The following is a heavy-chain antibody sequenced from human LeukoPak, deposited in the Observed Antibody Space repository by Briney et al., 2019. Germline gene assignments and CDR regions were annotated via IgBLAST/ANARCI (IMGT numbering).Heavy chain of an antibody. D-gene: IGHD6-19*01. CDR1: GFTFSSYS. V-gene: IGHV3-48*01. CDR3: AKFRADSSGWPFDY. CDR2: ITASGTAM. Sequence: QPGGSLRLSCAASGFTFSSYSMNWVRQAPGKGLEWVSHITASGTAMFYADSVKGRFTISRDNAKNSLYLQMNSLRAEDTAIYYCAKFRADSSGWPFDYWGQGTLVTVSS. J-gene: IGHJ4*02.